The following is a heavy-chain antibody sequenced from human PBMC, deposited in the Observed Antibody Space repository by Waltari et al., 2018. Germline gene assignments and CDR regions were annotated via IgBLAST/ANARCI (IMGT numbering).Heavy chain of an antibody. D-gene: IGHD3-22*01. V-gene: IGHV3-30*04. CDR1: EFTFISSA. CDR3: VRDFCDRTKCHGMDV. Sequence: QVQLVESGGGVVQPGRSLRLSCAASEFTFISSALHWVRQAPGKGLEWVAVISYNERNIYYVDSVKGRFTISRDNSKKTLYLQMNSLRPEDTAMYYCVRDFCDRTKCHGMDVWGQGTTVTVSS. J-gene: IGHJ6*02. CDR2: ISYNERNI.